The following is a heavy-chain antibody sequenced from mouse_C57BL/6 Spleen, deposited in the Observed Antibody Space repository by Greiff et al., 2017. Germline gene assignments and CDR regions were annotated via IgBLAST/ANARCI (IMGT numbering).Heavy chain of an antibody. CDR1: GFTFSSYA. CDR2: ISSGGDYI. Sequence: EVKVVESGEGLVKPGGSLKLSCAASGFTFSSYAMSWVRQTPEKRLEWVAYISSGGDYIYYADTVKGRFTISRDNARNTLYLQMSSLKSEDTAMYYCTRGGTTVVEDAMDYWGQGTSVTVSS. CDR3: TRGGTTVVEDAMDY. V-gene: IGHV5-9-1*02. J-gene: IGHJ4*01. D-gene: IGHD1-1*01.